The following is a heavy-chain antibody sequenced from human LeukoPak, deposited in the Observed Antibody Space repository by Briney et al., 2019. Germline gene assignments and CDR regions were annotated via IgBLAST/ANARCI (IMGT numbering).Heavy chain of an antibody. Sequence: PGGSLRLSCAASGFTFSSYGLTWVRQAPGKGLECVSIITSGGGTYYADSVKGRFTISRDNSKNTLSLQMNSLKAEDTAVYYCAKRSESTSGSFDYWGQGTLVTVPS. CDR2: ITSGGGT. J-gene: IGHJ4*02. CDR1: GFTFSSYG. V-gene: IGHV3-23*01. CDR3: AKRSESTSGSFDY. D-gene: IGHD1-1*01.